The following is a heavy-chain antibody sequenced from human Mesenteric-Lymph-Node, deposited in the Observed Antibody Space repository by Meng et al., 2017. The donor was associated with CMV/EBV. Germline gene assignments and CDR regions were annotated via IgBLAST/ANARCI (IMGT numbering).Heavy chain of an antibody. V-gene: IGHV3-74*01. Sequence: GESLKISCAASGFTFSSYWMHWVRQAPGKGLVWVSRINSDGSSTSYADSVKGRFTISRDNAKNTLYLQMNSLRAEDTAVYYCAKDLGNYYWYGLDVWGQGTTVTVSS. J-gene: IGHJ6*02. D-gene: IGHD3-10*01. CDR2: INSDGSST. CDR3: AKDLGNYYWYGLDV. CDR1: GFTFSSYW.